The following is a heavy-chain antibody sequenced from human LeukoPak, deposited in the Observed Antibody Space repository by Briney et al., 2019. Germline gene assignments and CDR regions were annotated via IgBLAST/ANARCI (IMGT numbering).Heavy chain of an antibody. CDR2: IKQDGSEK. CDR1: GFTFSSYW. J-gene: IGHJ4*02. CDR3: AKSSQGVATLYFDY. V-gene: IGHV3-7*01. D-gene: IGHD5-12*01. Sequence: PGGSLRLSCAATGFTFSSYWMSWVRQAPGKGLEWVANIKQDGSEKYYVDSVKGRFTISRDNAKNSLYLQMNSLRAEDTAVYYCAKSSQGVATLYFDYWGQGTLVTVSS.